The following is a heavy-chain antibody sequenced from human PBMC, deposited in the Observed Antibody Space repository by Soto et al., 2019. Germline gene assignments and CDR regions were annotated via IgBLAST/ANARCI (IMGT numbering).Heavy chain of an antibody. CDR1: GGSFSGYS. Sequence: QVQLQQWGAGLLKPSETLSLTCAVYGGSFSGYSWSWIRKPPGKGLGWIGEINHSGSTNYNPSLKSRVTISVDTSKNQFSLKLSSVTAADTAVYYCAAGRDDAFDIWGQGTMVTVSS. CDR3: AAGRDDAFDI. V-gene: IGHV4-34*01. CDR2: INHSGST. J-gene: IGHJ3*02. D-gene: IGHD1-26*01.